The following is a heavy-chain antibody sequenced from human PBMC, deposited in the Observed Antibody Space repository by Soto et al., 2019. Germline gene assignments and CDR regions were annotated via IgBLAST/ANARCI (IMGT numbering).Heavy chain of an antibody. J-gene: IGHJ6*02. D-gene: IGHD6-19*01. CDR3: ARGYSSGWYADYYYGMDV. V-gene: IGHV3-48*02. CDR1: GFSLKNYA. CDR2: ISSSSSTT. Sequence: GGSLRLSCAASGFSLKNYAMTWVRQAPGKGLEWVSYISSSSSTTYYADSVKGRFTISRDNSKNSLYLQMNSLRDEDTAVYYCARGYSSGWYADYYYGMDVWGQGTTVTVSS.